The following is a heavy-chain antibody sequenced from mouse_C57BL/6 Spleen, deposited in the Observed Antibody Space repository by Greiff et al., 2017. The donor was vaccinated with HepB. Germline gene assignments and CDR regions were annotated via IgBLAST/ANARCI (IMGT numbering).Heavy chain of an antibody. CDR3: ARVDYGTPYYFDY. D-gene: IGHD1-1*01. CDR1: GYTFTSYW. J-gene: IGHJ2*01. V-gene: IGHV1-64*01. Sequence: QVHVKQSGAELVKPGASVKLSCKASGYTFTSYWMHWVKQRPGQGLEWIGMIHPNSGSTNYNEKFKSKATLTVDKSSSTAYMQLSSLTSEDSAVYYCARVDYGTPYYFDYWGQGTTLTVSS. CDR2: IHPNSGST.